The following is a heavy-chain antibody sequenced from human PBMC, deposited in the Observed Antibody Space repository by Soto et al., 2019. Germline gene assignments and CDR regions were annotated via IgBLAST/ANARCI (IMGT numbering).Heavy chain of an antibody. Sequence: GGSLRLSCAAAGVTVSTKYMSWVRQAPGKGLEWVSVIYSGGSTFYADSVRGRFTISRDNSKNTVNLQMNSLRAEDTAVYYCARDPWAADYWGQGTLVTVSS. V-gene: IGHV3-66*01. CDR2: IYSGGST. CDR1: GVTVSTKY. CDR3: ARDPWAADY. J-gene: IGHJ4*02. D-gene: IGHD3-16*01.